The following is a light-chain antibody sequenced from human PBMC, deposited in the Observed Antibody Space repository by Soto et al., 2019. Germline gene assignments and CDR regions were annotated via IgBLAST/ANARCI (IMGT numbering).Light chain of an antibody. CDR2: AAS. CDR3: QQSYRTPRT. Sequence: DIQMTQSPSSLSASVGDRVTIICRASQSITNYLNWYQQKPGKAPKLLIYAASTLQSGIPSRFSGSRSGTDFTLTISSLQPDDFATYYCQQSYRTPRTFGQGTKLEIK. CDR1: QSITNY. V-gene: IGKV1-39*01. J-gene: IGKJ2*01.